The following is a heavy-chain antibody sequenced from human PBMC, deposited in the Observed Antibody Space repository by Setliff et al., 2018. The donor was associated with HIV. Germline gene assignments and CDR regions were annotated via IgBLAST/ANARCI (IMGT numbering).Heavy chain of an antibody. J-gene: IGHJ3*01. CDR3: ARWGHLDYYDTTEDAFDV. D-gene: IGHD3-22*01. V-gene: IGHV4-39*01. Sequence: SETLSLTCTVSGGSLTSSSYYWGWIRQPPGKGLEWLGLVYYRGITFYSPSLKSPVIISIDTSKSQFSLRLSSVTAADTAVYYCARWGHLDYYDTTEDAFDVWGQGTLVTVSS. CDR2: VYYRGIT. CDR1: GGSLTSSSYY.